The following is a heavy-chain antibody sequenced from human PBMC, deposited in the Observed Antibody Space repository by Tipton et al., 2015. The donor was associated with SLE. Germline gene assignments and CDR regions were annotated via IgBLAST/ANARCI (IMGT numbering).Heavy chain of an antibody. CDR2: ISGRGGST. CDR1: GFTFASDA. J-gene: IGHJ5*01. CDR3: AKRGNMGEFDS. V-gene: IGHV3-23*01. Sequence: SLRLSCAASGFTFASDAMAWVRQTPGKRLEWVSGISGRGGSTFYADSVKGRFTISRDNSKNTLYLQMNSLRAEDTAVYYCAKRGNMGEFDSWGQGTLVTVSS.